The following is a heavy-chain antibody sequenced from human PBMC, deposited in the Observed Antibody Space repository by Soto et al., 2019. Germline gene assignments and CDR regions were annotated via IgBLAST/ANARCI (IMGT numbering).Heavy chain of an antibody. D-gene: IGHD3-3*01. V-gene: IGHV3-23*01. Sequence: PGGSLRLSCAASGFTFSEDAMSWVRQAPGKGLEWVSSIGSSGGTTYYADSVKGRFTISRDNSKNTLYLQMNSLRAEDTAVYYCANVDGVGYYYYYYGMDVWGQGTTVTVSS. CDR2: IGSSGGTT. CDR1: GFTFSEDA. CDR3: ANVDGVGYYYYYYGMDV. J-gene: IGHJ6*02.